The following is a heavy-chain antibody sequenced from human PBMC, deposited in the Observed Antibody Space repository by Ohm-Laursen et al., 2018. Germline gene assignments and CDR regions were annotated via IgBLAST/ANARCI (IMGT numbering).Heavy chain of an antibody. CDR3: AREAEYCSGGSCYYNYFDY. CDR2: IKQDGSEK. J-gene: IGHJ4*02. CDR1: GFTFSSYW. V-gene: IGHV3-7*01. Sequence: SLRLSCSASGFTFSSYWMSWVRQAPGKGLERVANIKQDGSEKYYVDSVKGRFTISRDNAKNSLYLQMNSLRAEDTAVYYCAREAEYCSGGSCYYNYFDYWGQGTLVTVSS. D-gene: IGHD2-15*01.